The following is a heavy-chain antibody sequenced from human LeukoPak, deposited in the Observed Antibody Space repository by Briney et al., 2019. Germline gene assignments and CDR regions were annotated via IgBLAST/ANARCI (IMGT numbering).Heavy chain of an antibody. Sequence: SETLSLTCTVSGYSISSGYYWGWIRQPPGKGLEWIGSIYHSGSTYYNPSLKSRVTISVDTFKNQFSLKLSSVTAADTAVYYCARGVAVAAILDYWGQGTLVTVSS. CDR1: GYSISSGYY. CDR3: ARGVAVAAILDY. J-gene: IGHJ4*02. D-gene: IGHD6-19*01. CDR2: IYHSGST. V-gene: IGHV4-38-2*02.